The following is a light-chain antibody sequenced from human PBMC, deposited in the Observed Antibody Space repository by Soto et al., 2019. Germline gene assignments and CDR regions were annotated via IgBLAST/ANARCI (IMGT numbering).Light chain of an antibody. CDR2: AAS. CDR1: QGISSY. V-gene: IGKV1-9*01. CDR3: KQSYSSPPT. J-gene: IGKJ1*01. Sequence: IQLSQSPAALSASVGYRVTITCRASQGISSYLAWYQQKPGKAPKLLIYAASTLQSGVPSRFSGSGSGTEFTLTISSLQPEDFATYYCKQSYSSPPTFGQGTKVDIK.